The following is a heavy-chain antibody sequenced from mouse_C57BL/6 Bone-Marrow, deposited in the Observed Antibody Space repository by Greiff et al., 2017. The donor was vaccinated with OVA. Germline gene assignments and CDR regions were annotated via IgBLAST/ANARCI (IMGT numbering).Heavy chain of an antibody. CDR3: SSTACYYGSSSFAY. D-gene: IGHD1-1*01. J-gene: IGHJ3*01. Sequence: VQRVESGPGLVAPSQSLSITCTVSGFSLTSYGVDWVRQSPGKGLEWLGVIWGVGSTTYNSALKSRLSISKDNANSQVFLNMNSLQTDDAAMYYCSSTACYYGSSSFAYWGQGTLVTVSA. CDR1: GFSLTSYG. CDR2: IWGVGST. V-gene: IGHV2-6*01.